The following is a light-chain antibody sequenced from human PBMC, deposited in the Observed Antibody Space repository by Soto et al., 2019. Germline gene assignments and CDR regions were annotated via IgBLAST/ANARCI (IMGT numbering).Light chain of an antibody. CDR2: AAS. CDR1: QGNSSW. J-gene: IGKJ3*01. Sequence: DIQMKQSLSSVSASVGDRVTITCRARQGNSSWLAWYQQKPGKAPKLLIYAASSLQSGVPSRFSGSGSGTDFTLTISSLQPEDFATYYCQQANSFPRTFGPGTKVDIK. CDR3: QQANSFPRT. V-gene: IGKV1-12*01.